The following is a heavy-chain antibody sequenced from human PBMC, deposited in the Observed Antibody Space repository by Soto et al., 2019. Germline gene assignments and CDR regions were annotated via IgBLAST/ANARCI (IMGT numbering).Heavy chain of an antibody. CDR2: ISVNGDST. D-gene: IGHD6-19*01. J-gene: IGHJ4*02. CDR1: GFTFSSHV. V-gene: IGHV3-23*01. CDR3: AKDRNGWYYFDY. Sequence: EVQLLVSGGGLVQPGGSLRLSCAASGFTFSSHVMNWVRQTPGKGLEWVSSISVNGDSTSFEDSVKGRFSISRDNSKNTLYMQMNNLRAEDTGIYHCAKDRNGWYYFDYWGQGTLVTVTS.